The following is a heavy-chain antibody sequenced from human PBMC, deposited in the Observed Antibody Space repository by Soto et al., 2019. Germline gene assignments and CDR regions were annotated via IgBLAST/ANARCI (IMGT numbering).Heavy chain of an antibody. CDR1: EFNFRNYW. D-gene: IGHD3-3*01. CDR2: INEDGSET. J-gene: IGHJ4*02. Sequence: EVQLVESGGDLVQPGGSLRLSCAVSEFNFRNYWMTWVRQAPGKGLEWMANINEDGSETYYVDSVKGRFIISRDNAKRSLFLQMNSLSAEDTAVYFCATHSRLRKDYWGQGTLVTVSS. CDR3: ATHSRLRKDY. V-gene: IGHV3-7*02.